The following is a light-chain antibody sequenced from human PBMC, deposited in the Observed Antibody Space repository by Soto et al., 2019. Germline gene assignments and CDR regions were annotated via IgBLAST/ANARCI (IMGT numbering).Light chain of an antibody. V-gene: IGKV1-16*01. J-gene: IGKJ1*01. CDR2: AAS. CDR1: QSISNY. Sequence: DIQMPQSPSSRSASFGDRFTITCRASQSISNYLNWYQQKPGKAPKFLIYAASSLQSGVPQRFSGSGSGTEFTLTISSLQTDDFSTYYCQQYHSYWTFGQGTKVDI. CDR3: QQYHSYWT.